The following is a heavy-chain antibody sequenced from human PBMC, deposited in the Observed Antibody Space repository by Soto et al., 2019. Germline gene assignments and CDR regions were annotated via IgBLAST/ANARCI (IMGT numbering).Heavy chain of an antibody. CDR3: ARCITTAGGTHYDMDG. Sequence: GSLRLSCAASGFLFRSYSMNWVRQTPGKGLEWVSYIISSSRTTYYADSVRGRFIISRDNAKNSLYLQMNSLRDEDTALYYCARCITTAGGTHYDMDGWGQGTTVTVSS. CDR2: IISSSRTT. CDR1: GFLFRSYS. D-gene: IGHD6-13*01. V-gene: IGHV3-48*02. J-gene: IGHJ6*02.